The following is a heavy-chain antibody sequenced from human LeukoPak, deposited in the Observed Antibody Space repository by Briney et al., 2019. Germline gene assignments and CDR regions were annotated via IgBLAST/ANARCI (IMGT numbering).Heavy chain of an antibody. CDR3: AKSARVYDH. CDR2: ISGSGHDT. D-gene: IGHD5/OR15-5a*01. CDR1: GFTFSDSY. V-gene: IGHV3-11*04. J-gene: IGHJ4*02. Sequence: GGSLTLSCEASGFTFSDSYMSWVRQAPGKAREWLTYISGSGHDTSYADSVKGRYTVSRDNAKNSLFLQMNSLRAEDTAVYYCAKSARVYDHWGQGTLVTVSS.